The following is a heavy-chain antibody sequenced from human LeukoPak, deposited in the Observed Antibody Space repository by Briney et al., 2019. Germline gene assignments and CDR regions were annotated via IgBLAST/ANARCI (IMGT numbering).Heavy chain of an antibody. CDR2: INHSGST. J-gene: IGHJ5*02. CDR1: RGSFSGYY. CDR3: ARESASPGMNWFDP. V-gene: IGHV4-34*01. Sequence: SETLSLTCAVYRGSFSGYYWSWIRQPPGKGLEWIGEINHSGSTNYNPSLKSRVTISVDTSKNQFSLKLRSVTAADTAIYYCARESASPGMNWFDPWGQGTLVTVSS.